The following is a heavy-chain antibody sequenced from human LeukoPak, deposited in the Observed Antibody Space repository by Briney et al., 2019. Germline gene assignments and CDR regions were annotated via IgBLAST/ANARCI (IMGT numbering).Heavy chain of an antibody. J-gene: IGHJ4*02. V-gene: IGHV3-7*04. CDR2: IKQDGSDK. D-gene: IGHD3-22*01. CDR3: ARDPYDSSWGLCYFDY. CDR1: GFTFSSYW. Sequence: GRSLRLSCAASGFTFSSYWMSWVRQASGKGLEWVANIKQDGSDKYYVDSVKGRFTISRDNAKNSLYLQMNSLRAEDTAVYYCARDPYDSSWGLCYFDYWGQGNLVTVSS.